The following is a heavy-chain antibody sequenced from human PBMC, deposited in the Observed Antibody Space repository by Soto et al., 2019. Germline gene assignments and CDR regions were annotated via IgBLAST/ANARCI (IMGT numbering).Heavy chain of an antibody. CDR2: IYNSGST. CDR3: AKNWNWGSLVH. CDR1: GGSISSYY. Sequence: SETLSLTCTVSGGSISSYYWSWIRQPPGKGLEWIGYIYNSGSTNYNPSLKSRVTISVDMSKNQFSLKLSSVTAADTAVYYCAKNWNWGSLVHWGQGTLVTVSS. V-gene: IGHV4-59*08. J-gene: IGHJ4*02. D-gene: IGHD7-27*01.